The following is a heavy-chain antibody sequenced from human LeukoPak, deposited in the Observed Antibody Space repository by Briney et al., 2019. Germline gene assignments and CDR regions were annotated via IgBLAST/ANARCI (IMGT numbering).Heavy chain of an antibody. CDR3: ARLSSSWYRDY. J-gene: IGHJ4*02. CDR2: IIPIFGTA. Sequence: SLKVSCKASGGTFNNYVISWVRQAPGQGLEWMGRIIPIFGTANYAQKFQGRVTITADKSTSTAYMELSSLRSEDTAVYYCARLSSSWYRDYWGQGTLVTVSS. D-gene: IGHD6-13*01. V-gene: IGHV1-69*06. CDR1: GGTFNNYV.